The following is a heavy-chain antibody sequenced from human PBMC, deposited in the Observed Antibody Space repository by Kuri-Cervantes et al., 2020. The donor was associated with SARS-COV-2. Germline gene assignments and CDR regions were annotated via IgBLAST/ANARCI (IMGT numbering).Heavy chain of an antibody. CDR3: ARDASYSGSYGSFQH. V-gene: IGHV3-11*06. J-gene: IGHJ1*01. CDR1: GFTFSDYY. CDR2: ISSSSSYT. Sequence: GESLKISCAASGFTFSDYYMSWIRQAPGKGLEWVSYISSSSSYTNYADSVKGRFTISRDNSKNTLYLQMNTLKTEDTAMFYCARDASYSGSYGSFQHWGQGTLVTSPQ. D-gene: IGHD1-26*01.